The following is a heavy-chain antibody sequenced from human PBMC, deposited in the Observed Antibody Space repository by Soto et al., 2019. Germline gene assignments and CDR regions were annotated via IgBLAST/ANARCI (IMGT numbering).Heavy chain of an antibody. D-gene: IGHD6-6*01. CDR3: ARDQAPSSIAARPEVDAFDI. V-gene: IGHV3-48*03. CDR2: ISSSGSTI. CDR1: GFTFSSYE. J-gene: IGHJ3*02. Sequence: PGGSLRLSCAASGFTFSSYEMNWVRQAPGKGLEWVSYISSSGSTIYYAGSVKGRFTISRDNAKNSPYLQMNSLRAEDTAVYYCARDQAPSSIAARPEVDAFDIWGQGTMVTV.